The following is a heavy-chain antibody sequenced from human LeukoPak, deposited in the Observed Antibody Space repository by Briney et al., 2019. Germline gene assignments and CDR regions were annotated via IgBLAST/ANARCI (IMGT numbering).Heavy chain of an antibody. V-gene: IGHV4-30-2*01. D-gene: IGHD3-10*01. CDR2: IYHSGST. J-gene: IGHJ4*02. CDR1: GGSISSGGYS. CDR3: ARGPPPRIYYGSGNGYFDY. Sequence: SETLSLTCAVSGGSISSGGYSWGWIRQPPGKGLEWIGYIYHSGSTYYNPSLKSRVTISVDTSKNQFSLKLSSVTAADTAVYYCARGPPPRIYYGSGNGYFDYWGQGTLVTVSS.